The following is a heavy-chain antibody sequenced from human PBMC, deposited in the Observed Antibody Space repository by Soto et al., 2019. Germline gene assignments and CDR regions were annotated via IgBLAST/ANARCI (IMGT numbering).Heavy chain of an antibody. CDR2: ISAYNGNT. V-gene: IGHV1-18*01. Sequence: ASVKVSCKASGYTFTNYGISWVRQAPGQGLEWMGWISAYNGNTNYAQKLQGRVTMTTDTSTSTAYMELRSLRSDDTAVYYCARGSIYDILTGPDYWGQGTLVTVSS. J-gene: IGHJ4*02. D-gene: IGHD3-9*01. CDR1: GYTFTNYG. CDR3: ARGSIYDILTGPDY.